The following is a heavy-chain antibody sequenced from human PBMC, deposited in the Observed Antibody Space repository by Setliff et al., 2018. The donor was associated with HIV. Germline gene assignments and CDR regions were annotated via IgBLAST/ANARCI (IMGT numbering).Heavy chain of an antibody. Sequence: PGGSLRLSCAVSGFTFISYGMYWVRQAPGKGLEWVAFIRYDGSYRYYVDSVKGRFTISRDNSKNTLHLQMNSLRAEDTALYYCAKDMEYDTSVYYHWYFDLWGRGALVTVS. V-gene: IGHV3-30*02. CDR3: AKDMEYDTSVYYHWYFDL. D-gene: IGHD3-22*01. CDR1: GFTFISYG. J-gene: IGHJ2*01. CDR2: IRYDGSYR.